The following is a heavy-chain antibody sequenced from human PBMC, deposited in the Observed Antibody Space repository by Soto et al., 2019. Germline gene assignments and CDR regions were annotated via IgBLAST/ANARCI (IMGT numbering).Heavy chain of an antibody. CDR1: GYTFTIYD. CDR2: INVGNGKT. Sequence: QAQLVQSGPEAKKPGASVKVSCTASGYTFTIYDSYWVSQAPGQKLERMGSINVGNGKTKYSQKFQGRVTITRDTSASTAYMELSGLTFEDTAVYYWARNYQGLGVWGKGTTVTVPS. CDR3: ARNYQGLGV. V-gene: IGHV1-3*01. D-gene: IGHD2-2*01. J-gene: IGHJ6*03.